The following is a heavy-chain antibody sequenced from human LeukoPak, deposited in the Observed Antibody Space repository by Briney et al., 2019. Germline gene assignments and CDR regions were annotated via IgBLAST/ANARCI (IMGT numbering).Heavy chain of an antibody. J-gene: IGHJ3*02. CDR3: AARGSGDAFDI. CDR1: GGSISGSSYY. CDR2: IYYSGST. D-gene: IGHD3-10*01. Sequence: SETLSLTCTVSGGSISGSSYYWGWIRQPPGKGLEWIGSIYYSGSTYYNPSLKSRVTISVDTSKNQFSLKLNSVTATDTAVYYCAARGSGDAFDIWGQGTMVTVSS. V-gene: IGHV4-39*01.